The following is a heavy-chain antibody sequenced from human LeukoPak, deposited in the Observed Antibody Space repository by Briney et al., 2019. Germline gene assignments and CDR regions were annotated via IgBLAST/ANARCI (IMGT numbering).Heavy chain of an antibody. CDR2: INPNSGGT. CDR1: GYTFTGYY. J-gene: IGHJ5*02. D-gene: IGHD2-2*01. Sequence: ASVKVSCKASGYTFTGYYVHWVRQAPGHGLEWMGRINPNSGGTNYAQKFQGRVTMTRDTSISTAYMELSRLRSDDTAVYYCATYCSSTSCPNWFDPWGQGTLVTVSS. V-gene: IGHV1-2*06. CDR3: ATYCSSTSCPNWFDP.